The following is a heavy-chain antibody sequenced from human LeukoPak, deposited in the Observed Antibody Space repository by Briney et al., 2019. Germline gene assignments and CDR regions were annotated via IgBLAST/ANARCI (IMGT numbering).Heavy chain of an antibody. CDR3: ASPPGYGMDV. Sequence: PGRSLRLSCAPSGFMFNDYALHWVRQAPGKGLEWVSSISWNSGNMYYVDSVKGRFTISRDNAKNSLSLQMNSLRAEDTAVYYCASPPGYGMDVWGQGTTVTVSS. CDR2: ISWNSGNM. CDR1: GFMFNDYA. D-gene: IGHD3-10*01. J-gene: IGHJ6*02. V-gene: IGHV3-9*01.